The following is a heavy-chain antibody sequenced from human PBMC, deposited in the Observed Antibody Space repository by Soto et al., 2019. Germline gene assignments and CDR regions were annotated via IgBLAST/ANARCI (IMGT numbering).Heavy chain of an antibody. CDR1: GYTFTGYY. D-gene: IGHD6-19*01. Sequence: ASVKVSCKASGYTFTGYYMHWVRQAPGQGLEWMGWINPNSGGTNYAQKFQGWVTMTRDTFISTAYMELSRLRSDDTAVYYCASSLTVAGIYFDYWGQGTLVTVSS. CDR2: INPNSGGT. V-gene: IGHV1-2*04. J-gene: IGHJ4*02. CDR3: ASSLTVAGIYFDY.